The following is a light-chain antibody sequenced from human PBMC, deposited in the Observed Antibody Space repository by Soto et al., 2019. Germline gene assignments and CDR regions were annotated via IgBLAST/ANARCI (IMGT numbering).Light chain of an antibody. CDR2: AAS. J-gene: IGKJ1*01. Sequence: DHQMTQSPSSLSASVGDRVTITCRASQSISSYLNWYQQKPGKAPKLLIYAASSLQSGVPSRFSGSGSGTDFTLTISSLQPEDFASYYCQQSYSTPRTLGQGTKVEIK. V-gene: IGKV1-39*01. CDR3: QQSYSTPRT. CDR1: QSISSY.